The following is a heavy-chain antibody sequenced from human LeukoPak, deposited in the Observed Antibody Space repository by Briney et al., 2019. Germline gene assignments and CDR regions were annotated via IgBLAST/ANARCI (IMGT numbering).Heavy chain of an antibody. Sequence: HPGGSLRLSCEASGFRFSDFTMTWVRQAPGKGPEWVSAIGGRGGSTYYADSVGGRFTISRGNSKDIVYLQMNSLKVEDTATYYCGKEGGAWGQGTKVTVSS. CDR3: GKEGGA. V-gene: IGHV3-23*01. CDR1: GFRFSDFT. CDR2: IGGRGGST. J-gene: IGHJ5*02. D-gene: IGHD3-16*01.